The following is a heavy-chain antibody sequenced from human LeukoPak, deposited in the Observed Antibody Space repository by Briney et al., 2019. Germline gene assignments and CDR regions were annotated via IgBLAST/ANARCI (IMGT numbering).Heavy chain of an antibody. J-gene: IGHJ4*02. D-gene: IGHD5-18*01. Sequence: GESLKISCKGSGYSFTSFWIGWVRQMPGKGLGWMGIFYPGDSDTRYSPSFQGQVTISADKSISTAYLQWSSLKASDTAMYYCARQAGQLGTNFDYWGQGTLVTVSS. CDR3: ARQAGQLGTNFDY. CDR2: FYPGDSDT. V-gene: IGHV5-51*01. CDR1: GYSFTSFW.